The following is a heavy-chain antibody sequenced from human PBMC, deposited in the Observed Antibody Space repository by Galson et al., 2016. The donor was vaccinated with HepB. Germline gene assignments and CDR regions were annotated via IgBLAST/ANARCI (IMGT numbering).Heavy chain of an antibody. CDR2: IKEDGSEE. J-gene: IGHJ4*02. D-gene: IGHD3-10*01. V-gene: IGHV3-7*03. CDR3: ARESRMVRGVITYFFDY. CDR1: GFTFSHYW. Sequence: SLRLSCAASGFTFSHYWMNWVRQAPGKGLEWVARIKEDGSEEKYVDSVKGRFTISRDNAKNLLYLQMYSLRAEDTAVYYCARESRMVRGVITYFFDYWGQGTLVTVSS.